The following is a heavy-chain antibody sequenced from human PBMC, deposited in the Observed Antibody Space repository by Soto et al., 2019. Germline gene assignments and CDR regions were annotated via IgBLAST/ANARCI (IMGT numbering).Heavy chain of an antibody. V-gene: IGHV1-3*01. Sequence: QVQLVQSGAEVKKPGASVKVSCKASGYTSTNYAMHWVRQAPGQRLEWMGWINAGNGNTKYSQKFQGRVTITRDTSASTAYMDLSSLRSEDTAVYYCARGPGGPDGPGDYWGQGTLVTVSS. CDR3: ARGPGGPDGPGDY. CDR2: INAGNGNT. CDR1: GYTSTNYA. J-gene: IGHJ4*02. D-gene: IGHD2-15*01.